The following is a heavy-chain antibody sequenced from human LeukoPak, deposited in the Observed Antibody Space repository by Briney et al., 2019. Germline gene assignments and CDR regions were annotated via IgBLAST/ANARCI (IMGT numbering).Heavy chain of an antibody. CDR1: GYTFTSYG. CDR3: ARDDYGDYVIDYYYGMDV. J-gene: IGHJ6*02. D-gene: IGHD4-17*01. Sequence: ASVTVSCKASGYTFTSYGISWVRQAPGQGLEWMGWISAYNGNTNYAQKLQGRVTMTTDTSTSTAYMELRSLRSDDTAVYYCARDDYGDYVIDYYYGMDVWGQGTTVTVSS. V-gene: IGHV1-18*01. CDR2: ISAYNGNT.